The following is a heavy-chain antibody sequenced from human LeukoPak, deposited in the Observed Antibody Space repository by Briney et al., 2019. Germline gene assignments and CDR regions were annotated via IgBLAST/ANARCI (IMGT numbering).Heavy chain of an antibody. V-gene: IGHV4-34*01. D-gene: IGHD1-7*01. CDR1: GGSFSNYY. CDR2: INDSGRI. J-gene: IGHJ6*03. CDR3: ARRWNYGVNHYIDV. Sequence: KPSETLSLTCGVFGGSFSNYYWSWIRQPPGKGLEWIGEINDSGRINYNPALMSRVTISVDTSKSQFSLELTSVSAADTALYYCARRWNYGVNHYIDVWGEGATVTVSS.